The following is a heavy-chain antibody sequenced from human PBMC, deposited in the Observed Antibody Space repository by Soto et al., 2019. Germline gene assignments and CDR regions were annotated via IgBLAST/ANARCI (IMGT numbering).Heavy chain of an antibody. CDR2: IKSKTDGGTT. V-gene: IGHV3-15*01. D-gene: IGHD3-3*01. J-gene: IGHJ4*02. Sequence: GGSLRLSSAASGFPFSNAWISWVRPAPGKGLEWVGRIKSKTDGGTTDYAAPVKGRFTIPRDDSKNTLYLQMNSLKTEDTAVYYCTTSLYDFWSGPPSDYWGQGTLVTVSS. CDR3: TTSLYDFWSGPPSDY. CDR1: GFPFSNAW.